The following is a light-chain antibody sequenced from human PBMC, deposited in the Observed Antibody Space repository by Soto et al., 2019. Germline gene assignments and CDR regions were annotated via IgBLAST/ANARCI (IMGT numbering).Light chain of an antibody. Sequence: EIVLTQSPGTLSLSPGQRATLSCRASQSVSSSYLAWYQQKPGQAPRLLIYGASSRASGIPDRFSGSGSGKDFSLTISRLEPEDCAVSYCQQYGSSPLITFGQGTRMEIK. CDR3: QQYGSSPLIT. J-gene: IGKJ5*01. V-gene: IGKV3-20*01. CDR1: QSVSSSY. CDR2: GAS.